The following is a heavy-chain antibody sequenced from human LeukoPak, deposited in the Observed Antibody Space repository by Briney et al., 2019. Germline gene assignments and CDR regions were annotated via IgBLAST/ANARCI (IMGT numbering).Heavy chain of an antibody. J-gene: IGHJ4*02. CDR2: ISYDATVK. CDR1: GFNFRSYA. V-gene: IGHV3-30-3*01. CDR3: ARDFSTWYSIDH. Sequence: PGGSLRLSCAVSGFNFRSYAIHWVRQAPGKGLQWVAFISYDATVKYYADSVRGRFTVSRDNSKNTLSLQMNSLRPEDTAIYYCARDFSTWYSIDHWGRGTLVTVSS. D-gene: IGHD2-15*01.